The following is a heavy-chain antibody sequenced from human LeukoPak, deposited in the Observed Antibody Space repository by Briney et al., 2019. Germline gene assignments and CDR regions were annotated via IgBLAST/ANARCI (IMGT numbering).Heavy chain of an antibody. V-gene: IGHV3-7*01. J-gene: IGHJ6*03. D-gene: IGHD3-16*02. CDR3: PREGSHYDYVWGSYRYYMYV. CDR1: GFTFSSYW. CDR2: IKQDGGEQ. Sequence: PAGYLRLSCSASGFTFSSYWMGWVRQAPGKGLEWVANIKQDGGEQYYVESVKGRFTISRDNAKNSLYLQMNSLRAEATAVYYCPREGSHYDYVWGSYRYYMYVWGKGATVTIS.